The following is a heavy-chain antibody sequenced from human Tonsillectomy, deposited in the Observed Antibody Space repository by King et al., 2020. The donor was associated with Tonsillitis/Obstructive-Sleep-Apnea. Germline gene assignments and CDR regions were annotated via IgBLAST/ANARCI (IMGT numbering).Heavy chain of an antibody. J-gene: IGHJ1*01. CDR3: VRSRIDWYGGD. D-gene: IGHD3-9*01. CDR1: GFTFSDYW. V-gene: IGHV3-7*01. CDR2: IKQDGGEK. Sequence: VQLVESGGGLVQPGGSLRLSCTASGFTFSDYWMNWVRQAPGKGLEWVANIKQDGGEKYYVDSVKGRFTISRDNAKNSLYLQMNSLRVEDTAVYYCVRSRIDWYGGDWGQGTLVTVSS.